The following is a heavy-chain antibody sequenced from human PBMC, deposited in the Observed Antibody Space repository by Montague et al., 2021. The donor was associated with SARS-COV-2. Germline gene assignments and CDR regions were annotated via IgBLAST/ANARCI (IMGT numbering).Heavy chain of an antibody. CDR2: INCNGDSS. CDR3: ARDRYSISPYFDY. Sequence: SLRLSCAASGFTFSSYGMSWVRRVPGKGLEWVSNINCNGDSSGYADSVKGRFTISRDNSKNSLSLQMNSLRAEDTALYYCARDRYSISPYFDYWGQGILVTVSS. V-gene: IGHV3-20*04. CDR1: GFTFSSYG. J-gene: IGHJ4*02. D-gene: IGHD1-26*01.